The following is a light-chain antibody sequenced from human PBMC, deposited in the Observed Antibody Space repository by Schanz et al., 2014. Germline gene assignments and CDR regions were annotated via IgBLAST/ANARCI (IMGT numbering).Light chain of an antibody. V-gene: IGKV3-20*01. J-gene: IGKJ2*01. CDR1: QSVSSN. CDR2: GAS. Sequence: EIVLTQSPATLSVSPGESATLSCRASQSVSSNLAWYQQKPGQAPRLLIYGASSRATGSPDRFSGSGSGTDFTLTISRLEPEDFAVYYCQQYGRGHTFGQGTKLEIK. CDR3: QQYGRGHT.